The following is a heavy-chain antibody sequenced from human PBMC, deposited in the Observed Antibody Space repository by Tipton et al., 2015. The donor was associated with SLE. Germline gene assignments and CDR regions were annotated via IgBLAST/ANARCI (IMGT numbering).Heavy chain of an antibody. CDR1: GFTFSSYG. D-gene: IGHD2-2*01. Sequence: RSLRLSCAASGFTFSSYGMHWVRQAPGKGLEWVAVIWYDGSNKYYADSVKGRFTISRDNSKNTLYLQMNSLRAEDTAVYYCARAGCSSTSCYHYMDVWGKGTTVTVSS. J-gene: IGHJ6*03. V-gene: IGHV3-33*08. CDR2: IWYDGSNK. CDR3: ARAGCSSTSCYHYMDV.